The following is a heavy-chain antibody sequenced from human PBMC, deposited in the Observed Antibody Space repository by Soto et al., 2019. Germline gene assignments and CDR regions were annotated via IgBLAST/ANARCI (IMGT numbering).Heavy chain of an antibody. CDR3: AKGACETKVNYVHF. J-gene: IGHJ4*01. CDR2: ILGPGTTT. Sequence: EVQLLESGGGLVQPGGSLRLSCAASGFTFNNYAMSWVRQAPGKGLEWVSAILGPGTTTYYADSVKGRFTISRDNSKNSLTQQMNSLRAEDTALDDSAKGACETKVNYVHFWGHGTLVPVSS. V-gene: IGHV3-23*01. CDR1: GFTFNNYA.